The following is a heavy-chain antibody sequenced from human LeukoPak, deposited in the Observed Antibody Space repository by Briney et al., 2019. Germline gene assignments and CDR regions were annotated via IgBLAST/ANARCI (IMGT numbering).Heavy chain of an antibody. CDR1: GFTFSSYA. CDR3: AKAVSSGWYYFDY. V-gene: IGHV3-23*01. J-gene: IGHJ4*02. D-gene: IGHD6-19*01. CDR2: ISGSGGST. Sequence: PGGSLRLSCAASGFTFSSYAMSWVRQAPGKGLEWVSAISGSGGSTYYADSVKGRFTISRDNSKNTLYLQMNSLRAEDMAVYYCAKAVSSGWYYFDYWGQGTLVTVSS.